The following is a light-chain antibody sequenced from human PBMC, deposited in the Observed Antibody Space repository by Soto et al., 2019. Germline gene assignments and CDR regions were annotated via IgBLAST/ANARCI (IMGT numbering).Light chain of an antibody. Sequence: DIQMTQSPSSLSASVGDRVTITCRASLNIGDCMCRCQQKAEKPSTQLIYGGSALQSGVPVRVSGSASVTEFTVTSRNMQLEDFTTYYCLQTYNLPRTLGQGTTV. CDR1: LNIGDC. J-gene: IGKJ1*01. CDR3: LQTYNLPRT. V-gene: IGKV1-39*01. CDR2: GGS.